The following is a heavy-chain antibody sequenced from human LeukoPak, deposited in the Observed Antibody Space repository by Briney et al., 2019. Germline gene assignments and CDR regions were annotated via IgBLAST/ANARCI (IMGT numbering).Heavy chain of an antibody. D-gene: IGHD6-19*01. CDR2: ISSSSSYI. V-gene: IGHV3-21*01. J-gene: IGHJ4*02. CDR3: ARVSSGWSRGFDY. Sequence: GGSLRLSCTASGFTFSSYSMNWVRQAPGKGLEWVSSISSSSSYIYYADSVKGRFTISRDNAKNSLYLQMNSLRAEDTAVFYCARVSSGWSRGFDYWGQGTLVTVSS. CDR1: GFTFSSYS.